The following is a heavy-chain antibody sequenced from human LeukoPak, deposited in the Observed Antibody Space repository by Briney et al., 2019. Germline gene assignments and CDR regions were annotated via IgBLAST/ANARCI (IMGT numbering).Heavy chain of an antibody. CDR3: ARTVAGDNDAFDI. CDR1: GYTFTGYY. CDR2: INPNSGGI. Sequence: ASVKVSCKASGYTFTGYYMHWVRQAPGQGLEWMGRINPNSGGINYAQKFQGRVTMTRDTSISTAYMGLSRLRSDDTAVYYCARTVAGDNDAFDIWGQGTMVTVSS. D-gene: IGHD6-19*01. V-gene: IGHV1-2*06. J-gene: IGHJ3*02.